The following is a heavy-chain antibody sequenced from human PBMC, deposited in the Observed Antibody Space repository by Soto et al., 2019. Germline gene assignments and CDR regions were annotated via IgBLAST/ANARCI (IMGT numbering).Heavy chain of an antibody. Sequence: QVQLQESGPGLVKPSQTLSLTCTVSGGSISSGGYYWSWIRQHPGKGLEWIGYIYYSGSTCYNPSLKSRVTISVDTSKNQFSLKLSSVTAADTAVYYCAREESPEYSRSSENWFDPWGQGTLVTVSS. CDR2: IYYSGST. J-gene: IGHJ5*02. CDR3: AREESPEYSRSSENWFDP. V-gene: IGHV4-31*03. CDR1: GGSISSGGYY. D-gene: IGHD6-6*01.